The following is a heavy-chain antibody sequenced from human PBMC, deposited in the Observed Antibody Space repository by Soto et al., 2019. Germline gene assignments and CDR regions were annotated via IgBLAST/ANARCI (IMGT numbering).Heavy chain of an antibody. CDR1: GGSISSGDYY. CDR2: IYYSGST. CDR3: ARKKYYYDSSDEGAFDI. Sequence: SETLSLTCTVSGGSISSGDYYWSWIRQPPGKGLEWIGYIYYSGSTYYNPSLKSRVTISVDTSKNQFSLKLSSVTAADTAVYYCARKKYYYDSSDEGAFDIWGQGTMVTVSS. J-gene: IGHJ3*02. D-gene: IGHD3-22*01. V-gene: IGHV4-30-4*01.